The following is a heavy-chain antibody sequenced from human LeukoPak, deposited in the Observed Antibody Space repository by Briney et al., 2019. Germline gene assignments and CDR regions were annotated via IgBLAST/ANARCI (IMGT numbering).Heavy chain of an antibody. D-gene: IGHD1-26*01. V-gene: IGHV3-23*01. CDR1: GFTFSSYA. CDR3: AKESYYAFDI. Sequence: GGSLRLSCAASGFTFSSYAMNWVRQAPGKGLEWVSAITGSGGTTYYADSVKGRFTISRDNSKNTLYLQMNSLRAEDTAVYYCAKESYYAFDIWGQGTMVTVSS. CDR2: ITGSGGTT. J-gene: IGHJ3*02.